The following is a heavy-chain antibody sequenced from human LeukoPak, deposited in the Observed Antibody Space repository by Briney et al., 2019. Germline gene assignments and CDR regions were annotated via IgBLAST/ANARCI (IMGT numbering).Heavy chain of an antibody. CDR1: GFTFSSYA. D-gene: IGHD6-13*01. J-gene: IGHJ4*02. V-gene: IGHV3-23*01. CDR2: ISGSGGST. CDR3: ARDVFSIAAAGTGMGY. Sequence: GGSLRLSCAASGFTFSSYAMSWVRQAPGKGLEWVSAISGSGGSTYYADSVKGRFTISRDNSKNTLYLQMNSLRAEDTAVYYCARDVFSIAAAGTGMGYWGQGTLVTVSS.